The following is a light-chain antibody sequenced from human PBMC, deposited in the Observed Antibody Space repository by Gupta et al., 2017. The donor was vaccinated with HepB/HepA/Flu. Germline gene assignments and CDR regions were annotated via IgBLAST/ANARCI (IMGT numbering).Light chain of an antibody. J-gene: IGKJ2*01. V-gene: IGKV3-15*01. CDR1: QSVSSN. CDR3: QHYNNWPPYT. Sequence: EIVMTQSPATLSVSPGERATLSCRASQSVSSNLAWYQQKPGQTPRLLMYGASTRATGIPARFSGSWSGTEFTLTISSLQSEDFAVYYCQHYNNWPPYTFGQGTKLEIK. CDR2: GAS.